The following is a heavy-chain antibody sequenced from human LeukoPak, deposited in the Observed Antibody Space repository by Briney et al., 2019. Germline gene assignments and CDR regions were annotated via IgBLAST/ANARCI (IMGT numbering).Heavy chain of an antibody. V-gene: IGHV3-74*01. CDR3: ARDPRNVGLAP. D-gene: IGHD2-15*01. Sequence: GSLRLSCVASGFSLSGYWMYWVRQAPGKGLMYISRNNGDGSTTNYADVVKGRFTMSRDNVKNTLYLQMNSLRVEDTAVYYCARDPRNVGLAPWGQGTLVTVSS. CDR1: GFSLSGYW. J-gene: IGHJ5*02. CDR2: NNGDGSTT.